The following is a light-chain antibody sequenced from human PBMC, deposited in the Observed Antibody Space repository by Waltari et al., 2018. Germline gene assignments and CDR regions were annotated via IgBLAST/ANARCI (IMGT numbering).Light chain of an antibody. CDR3: QQYDTWPRT. CDR2: GAS. Sequence: EIVMTQSPATLSVSPGERATLSCRASQSVSNSLAWYQPNPGQAPRLLIFGASTRATGIPARFSGSGSGTEFTLTISSLQSEDFAVYYCQQYDTWPRTFGQGTKVEIK. CDR1: QSVSNS. V-gene: IGKV3-15*01. J-gene: IGKJ1*01.